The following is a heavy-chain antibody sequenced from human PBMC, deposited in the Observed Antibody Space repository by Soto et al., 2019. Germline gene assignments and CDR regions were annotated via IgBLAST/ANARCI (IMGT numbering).Heavy chain of an antibody. J-gene: IGHJ4*02. Sequence: PSETLSLTXAVYGGSFSGYYWSWIRQPPGKGLEWIGEINHSGSTNYNPSLKSRVTISVDTSKNQFSLKLSSVTAADTAVYYCARAWYYYDSSGYEFWGQGTLVTVSS. V-gene: IGHV4-34*01. CDR3: ARAWYYYDSSGYEF. CDR1: GGSFSGYY. CDR2: INHSGST. D-gene: IGHD3-22*01.